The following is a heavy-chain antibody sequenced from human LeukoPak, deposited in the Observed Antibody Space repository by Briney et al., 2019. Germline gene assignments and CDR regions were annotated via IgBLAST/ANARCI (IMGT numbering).Heavy chain of an antibody. D-gene: IGHD3/OR15-3a*01. V-gene: IGHV5-51*01. CDR1: GYSFTRNW. Sequence: GESLKISCKGSGYSFTRNWIGWVRQMPGKGLEWMAIIYPGDSDTRYSPSFQGQVTISADKSINTAYLQWSSLKASDTAMYYCARDVGPTHWFDPWGQGTLVTVSS. CDR3: ARDVGPTHWFDP. CDR2: IYPGDSDT. J-gene: IGHJ5*02.